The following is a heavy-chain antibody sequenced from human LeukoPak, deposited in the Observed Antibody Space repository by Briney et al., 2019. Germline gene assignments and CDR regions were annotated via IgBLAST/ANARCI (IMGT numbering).Heavy chain of an antibody. V-gene: IGHV3-21*01. CDR2: ISSSSSYI. CDR3: ASYVDTAMGDHY. CDR1: GFTFSSYS. D-gene: IGHD5-18*01. Sequence: GGSLRLSCAASGFTFSSYSMNWVRQAPGKGLECVSSISSSSSYIYYADSVKGRFTISRDNAKNSLYLQMNSLRAEDTAVYYCASYVDTAMGDHYWGQGTLVTVSS. J-gene: IGHJ4*02.